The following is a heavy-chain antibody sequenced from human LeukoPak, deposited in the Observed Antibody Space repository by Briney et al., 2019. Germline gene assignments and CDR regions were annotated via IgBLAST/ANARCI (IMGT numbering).Heavy chain of an antibody. CDR1: GFTFGSYA. J-gene: IGHJ4*02. CDR3: ARDWDYYDSSDHIRFDY. Sequence: GGSLRLSCAASGFTFGSYAMHWVRQAPGKGLEWVAVISYDGSNKYYADSVKGRFTISRDNSKNTLYLQMNSLRAEDTAVYYCARDWDYYDSSDHIRFDYWGQGTLVTVSS. V-gene: IGHV3-30-3*01. CDR2: ISYDGSNK. D-gene: IGHD3-22*01.